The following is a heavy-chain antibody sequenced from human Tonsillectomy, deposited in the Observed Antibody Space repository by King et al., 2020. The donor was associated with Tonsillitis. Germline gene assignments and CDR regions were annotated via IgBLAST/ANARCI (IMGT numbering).Heavy chain of an antibody. CDR3: ARGVAYGDYPDY. D-gene: IGHD4-17*01. V-gene: IGHV4-30-4*07. J-gene: IGHJ4*02. Sequence: QMQLQESGPGLVKPSQTLSLTCAVSGGSISSGGYSWSWIRQPPGKGLEWIGYIYYSGSTYYTPSLKSRVTISVDTSKNQFSLKLSSVTAADTAVYYCARGVAYGDYPDYWGQGTLVTVSS. CDR1: GGSISSGGYS. CDR2: IYYSGST.